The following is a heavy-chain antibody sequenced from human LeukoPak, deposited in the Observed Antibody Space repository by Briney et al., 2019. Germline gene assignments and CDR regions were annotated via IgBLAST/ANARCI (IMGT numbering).Heavy chain of an antibody. Sequence: PSETLSLTCTVSGGSISSYYWSWIRQPPGKGLEWIGYIYYSGSTNYNPSLKSRVTISVDTSKNQFSLKLSSVTAADTAVYYCARRPWTGGYYFDYWGRGTLVTVSS. D-gene: IGHD3-16*01. J-gene: IGHJ4*02. CDR2: IYYSGST. CDR3: ARRPWTGGYYFDY. V-gene: IGHV4-59*08. CDR1: GGSISSYY.